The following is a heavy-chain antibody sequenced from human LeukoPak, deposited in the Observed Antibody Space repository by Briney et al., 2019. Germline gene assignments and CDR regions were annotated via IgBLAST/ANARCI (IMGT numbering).Heavy chain of an antibody. D-gene: IGHD3-22*01. V-gene: IGHV3-30*02. CDR1: GFNFRTYG. J-gene: IGHJ4*02. CDR2: IQFDESSK. CDR3: AKADGTVVVSTFGD. Sequence: GRSLRLSCAASGFNFRTYGMRWVRQAPGKGLEWVAFIQFDESSKNYTDSVKGRFTLSRNNSKTTVYLQVNSLRAEDTAVYYCAKADGTVVVSTFGDWGQGTLVTVSS.